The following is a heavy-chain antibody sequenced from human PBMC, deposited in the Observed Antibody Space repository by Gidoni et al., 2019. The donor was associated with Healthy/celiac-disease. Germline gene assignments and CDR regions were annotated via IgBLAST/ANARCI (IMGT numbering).Heavy chain of an antibody. J-gene: IGHJ3*02. CDR1: GGTFSSYA. Sequence: QVQLVQSGAEVKKPGSSVKVSCKASGGTFSSYAISWVRQAPGQGLEWMGGIIPIFGTANDAQKFQGRVTITADKSTSTAYMELSSLRSEDTAVYYCARWIRGSSGYANAFDIWGQGTMVTVSS. V-gene: IGHV1-69*06. D-gene: IGHD3-22*01. CDR3: ARWIRGSSGYANAFDI. CDR2: IIPIFGTA.